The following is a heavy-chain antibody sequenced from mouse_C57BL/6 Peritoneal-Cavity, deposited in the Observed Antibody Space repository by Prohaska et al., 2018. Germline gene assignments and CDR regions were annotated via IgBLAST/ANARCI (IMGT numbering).Heavy chain of an antibody. CDR1: GVTFSNYW. J-gene: IGHJ2*01. CDR2: IRLKSDNYAT. CDR3: TGGGYFDY. V-gene: IGHV6-3*01. Sequence: EVKLEESGGGLVQPGGSRKLTCVASGVTFSNYWRNWVRQSPAKGLEWVAQIRLKSDNYATHYAESVNGRLTISRDEYKSSVYLQMNNVRVEDTGIYYCTGGGYFDYWGQGTTLTVSS.